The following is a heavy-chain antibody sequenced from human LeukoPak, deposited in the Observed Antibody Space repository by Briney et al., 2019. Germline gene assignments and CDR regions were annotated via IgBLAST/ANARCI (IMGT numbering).Heavy chain of an antibody. CDR1: GFTFDDYA. Sequence: GGSLRLSCAASGFTFDDYAMHWVRQAPGKGLEWVSGISWNSGSIGCADSVKGRFTISRDNAENSLYLQMNSLRAEDLALYYCAKASDSSGYLDYWGQGTLVTVSS. CDR2: ISWNSGSI. V-gene: IGHV3-9*03. CDR3: AKASDSSGYLDY. D-gene: IGHD3-22*01. J-gene: IGHJ4*02.